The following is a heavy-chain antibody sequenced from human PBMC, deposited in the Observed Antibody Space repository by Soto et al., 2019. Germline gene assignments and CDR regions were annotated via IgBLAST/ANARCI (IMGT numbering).Heavy chain of an antibody. V-gene: IGHV3-30*03. J-gene: IGHJ6*02. Sequence: GGSLRLSCAASGFTFSSYGMHWVRQAPGKGLEWVAVISYDGSNKYYADSVKGRFTISRDNSKNTLYLQMNSLRAEDTAVYYCAIVHNWNQYYYVLAVWGQGTSVTGSS. CDR2: ISYDGSNK. D-gene: IGHD1-20*01. CDR3: AIVHNWNQYYYVLAV. CDR1: GFTFSSYG.